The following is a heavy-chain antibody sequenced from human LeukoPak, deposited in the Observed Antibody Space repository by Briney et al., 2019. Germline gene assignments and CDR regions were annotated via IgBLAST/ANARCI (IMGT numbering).Heavy chain of an antibody. J-gene: IGHJ4*02. D-gene: IGHD3-10*01. CDR2: INPNSGGT. V-gene: IGHV1-2*02. CDR1: GYTFTGYY. Sequence: GASVKVSCKASGYTFTGYYMHWVRQAPGQGLEWMGWINPNSGGTNYAQKFQGRVTMTRDTSISTAYMEPSRLRSDDTAVYYCARETRDGSGSYLLWGQGTLVTVSS. CDR3: ARETRDGSGSYLL.